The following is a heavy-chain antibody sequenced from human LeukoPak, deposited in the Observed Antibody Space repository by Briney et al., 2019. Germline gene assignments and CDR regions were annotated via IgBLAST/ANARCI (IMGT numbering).Heavy chain of an antibody. Sequence: GGSLRLSCAASGFTFSSYEMIWVRQAPGKGLEWVSYISSSGSTIYYADSVKGRFTISRDNAKNSLYLQMNSLRAEDTAVYYCARAPAYDFWSGYYPRPFDYWGQGTLVTVSS. CDR1: GFTFSSYE. V-gene: IGHV3-48*03. CDR2: ISSSGSTI. CDR3: ARAPAYDFWSGYYPRPFDY. D-gene: IGHD3-3*01. J-gene: IGHJ4*02.